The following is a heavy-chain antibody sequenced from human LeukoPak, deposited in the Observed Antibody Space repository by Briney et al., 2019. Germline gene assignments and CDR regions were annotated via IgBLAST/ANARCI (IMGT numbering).Heavy chain of an antibody. CDR1: GGSISSGGYY. Sequence: SETLSLTCTVSGGSISSGGYYWSWIRQHPGKGLEGIGYIYYSGSTYYNPSLKSRVTISVDTSKNQFSLKLSSVTAADTAVYYCARIPYDSSADYWGQGTLVTVSS. V-gene: IGHV4-31*03. CDR2: IYYSGST. D-gene: IGHD3-22*01. J-gene: IGHJ4*02. CDR3: ARIPYDSSADY.